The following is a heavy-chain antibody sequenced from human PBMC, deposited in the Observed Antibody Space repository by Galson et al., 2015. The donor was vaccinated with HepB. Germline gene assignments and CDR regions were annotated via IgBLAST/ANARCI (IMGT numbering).Heavy chain of an antibody. V-gene: IGHV3-53*01. CDR3: ARDSLWFGEQNRYFDY. CDR1: GFTVSSNY. J-gene: IGHJ4*02. Sequence: SLRLSCAASGFTVSSNYMSWVRQAPGKGLEWVSVIYSGGSTYYADSVKGRFTISRDNSKNTLYLQMNSLRAEDTAVYYCARDSLWFGEQNRYFDYWGQGTLVTVSS. D-gene: IGHD3-10*01. CDR2: IYSGGST.